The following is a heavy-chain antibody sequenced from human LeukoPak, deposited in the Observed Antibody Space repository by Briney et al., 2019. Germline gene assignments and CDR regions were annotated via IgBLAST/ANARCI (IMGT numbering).Heavy chain of an antibody. V-gene: IGHV1-2*06. CDR3: ARDHPSSIAARPRWFDP. CDR1: GYTFTGYS. Sequence: ASVKVSCKASGYTFTGYSMHWVRQAPGQGLEWMGRINPNSGGTNYAQKFQGRVTMTRDTSISTAYMELSRLRSDDTAVYYCARDHPSSIAARPRWFDPWGQGTLVTVSS. J-gene: IGHJ5*02. CDR2: INPNSGGT. D-gene: IGHD6-6*01.